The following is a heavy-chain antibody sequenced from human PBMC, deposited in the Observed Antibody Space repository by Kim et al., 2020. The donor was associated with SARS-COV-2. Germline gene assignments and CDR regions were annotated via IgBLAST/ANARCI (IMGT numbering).Heavy chain of an antibody. D-gene: IGHD5-18*01. CDR2: IYYSGST. V-gene: IGHV4-61*01. CDR3: ARDRNSYGPTFDY. CDR1: GGSVSSGSYY. Sequence: SETLSLTCTVSGGSVSSGSYYWSWIRQPPGKGLEWIGYIYYSGSTNYNPSLKSRVTISVDTSKNQFSLKLSSVTAADTAVYYCARDRNSYGPTFDYWGQG. J-gene: IGHJ4*02.